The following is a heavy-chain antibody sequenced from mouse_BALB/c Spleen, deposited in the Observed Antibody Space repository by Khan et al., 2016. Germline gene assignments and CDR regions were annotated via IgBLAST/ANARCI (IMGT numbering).Heavy chain of an antibody. CDR3: ASRYDYFDY. V-gene: IGHV5-12-1*01. Sequence: EVELVESGGGLVKPGGSLKLSCAASGFAFSSYDMSWVRQTPEKRLEWVAYISSGGGSTYYPDTVKGRFTISRDNAKHTLYLQISSMKSEDTARYYCASRYDYFDYWGQGTTLTVSS. CDR1: GFAFSSYD. D-gene: IGHD2-14*01. CDR2: ISSGGGST. J-gene: IGHJ2*01.